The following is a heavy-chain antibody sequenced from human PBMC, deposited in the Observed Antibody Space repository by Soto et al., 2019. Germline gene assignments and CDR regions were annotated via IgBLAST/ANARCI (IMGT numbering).Heavy chain of an antibody. D-gene: IGHD3-10*01. V-gene: IGHV1-18*04. Sequence: GASVKVSCKASGYTFSSFGVSWVGQAPGQAPEWMGWISGYNGKTKSAQNVQGRVTMTTDTSTNTAYMELRSLRADDTAVYYCARDKMIDDFGLGSFDFWGQGTVVTVSS. CDR2: ISGYNGKT. CDR3: ARDKMIDDFGLGSFDF. J-gene: IGHJ4*02. CDR1: GYTFSSFG.